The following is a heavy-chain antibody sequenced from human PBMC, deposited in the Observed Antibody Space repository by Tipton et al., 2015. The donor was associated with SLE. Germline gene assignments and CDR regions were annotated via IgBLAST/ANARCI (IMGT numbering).Heavy chain of an antibody. D-gene: IGHD3-16*01. Sequence: TLSLTCTVSGGSISSYYWSWIRQPPGKGLEWIGYIYYSGSTNYNPSLKSRVTISVDTSKNQFSLKLSSVTAADTAVYYCARDRGSPFDYWGQGTLVTVSS. CDR3: ARDRGSPFDY. V-gene: IGHV4-59*01. J-gene: IGHJ4*02. CDR2: IYYSGST. CDR1: GGSISSYY.